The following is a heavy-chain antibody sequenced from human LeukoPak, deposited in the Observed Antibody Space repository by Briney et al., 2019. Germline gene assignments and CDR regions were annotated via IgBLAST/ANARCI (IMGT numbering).Heavy chain of an antibody. J-gene: IGHJ4*02. Sequence: ASVKVSCKASGYTFTSYGISWVRQAPGQGLEWKGWISAYNGNTNYAQKLQGRVTMTTDTSTSTAYMELRSLRSDDTAVYYCAREGTTVTTGVPAYWGQGTLVTVSS. CDR2: ISAYNGNT. CDR1: GYTFTSYG. D-gene: IGHD4-17*01. CDR3: AREGTTVTTGVPAY. V-gene: IGHV1-18*01.